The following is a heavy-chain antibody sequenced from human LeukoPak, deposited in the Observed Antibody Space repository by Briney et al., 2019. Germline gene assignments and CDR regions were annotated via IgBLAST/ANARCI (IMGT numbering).Heavy chain of an antibody. CDR2: IYYSGST. CDR1: GGSISSYY. J-gene: IGHJ4*02. V-gene: IGHV4-59*08. Sequence: SETLSLTCTVSGGSISSYYWSWIRQPPGKGLEWIGYIYYSGSTNYNPSLKSRVTISVDTSKNQFSLKLSSVTAADTAVYYCARLEYDSSGPNDYWGQGTLVTVSS. D-gene: IGHD3-22*01. CDR3: ARLEYDSSGPNDY.